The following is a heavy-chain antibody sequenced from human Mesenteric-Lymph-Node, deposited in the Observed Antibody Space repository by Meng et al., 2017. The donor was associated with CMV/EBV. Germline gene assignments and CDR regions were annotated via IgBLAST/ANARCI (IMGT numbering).Heavy chain of an antibody. D-gene: IGHD3-10*01. V-gene: IGHV3-66*02. J-gene: IGHJ4*02. CDR3: ARGAPGRVIDY. CDR2: IYTGGSI. Sequence: GESLKISCAASGFTFSSYSMNWVRQAPGRGLEWLSIIYTGGSIYYADSVKGRFTISRDNAKNTLWLQMNSLRSEDTAVYYCARGAPGRVIDYWGQGTLVTVSS. CDR1: GFTFSSYS.